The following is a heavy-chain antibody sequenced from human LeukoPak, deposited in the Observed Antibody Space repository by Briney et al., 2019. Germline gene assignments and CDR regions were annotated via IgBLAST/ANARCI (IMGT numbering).Heavy chain of an antibody. CDR1: GFTFSSYA. J-gene: IGHJ4*02. CDR2: ISYDGSNK. Sequence: GRSLRLSCAASGFTFSSYALHWVRQAPGKGLEWVAAISYDGSNKFYADPVKGRFTISRDNSKNTLYLQMNSLRAEDTAVYYCARDRKTYGYSYFDYWGQGTLVTVSS. V-gene: IGHV3-30*04. D-gene: IGHD5-18*01. CDR3: ARDRKTYGYSYFDY.